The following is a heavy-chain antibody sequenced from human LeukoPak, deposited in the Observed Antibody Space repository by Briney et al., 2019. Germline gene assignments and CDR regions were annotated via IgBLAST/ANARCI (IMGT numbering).Heavy chain of an antibody. V-gene: IGHV4-39*07. CDR1: GGSISSSSSY. J-gene: IGHJ5*02. Sequence: SETLSLTCTVSGGSISSSSSYWGWIRQPPGKGLEWIGRIYTSGSTNYNPSLKSRVTMSVDTSKNQFSLKLSSVTAADTAVYYCARDGSSGHTPWGQGTLVTVSS. CDR2: IYTSGST. D-gene: IGHD6-19*01. CDR3: ARDGSSGHTP.